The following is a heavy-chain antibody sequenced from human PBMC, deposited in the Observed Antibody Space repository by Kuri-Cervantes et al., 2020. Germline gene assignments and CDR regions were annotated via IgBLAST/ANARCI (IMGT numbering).Heavy chain of an antibody. J-gene: IGHJ2*01. CDR2: ISYDGSNK. V-gene: IGHV3-30*18. Sequence: GESLKISCAASGFTFSSYGMHWVRQAPGKGLEWVAVISYDGSNKYYADSVKGRFTISRDNSKNTLYLQMNSLRAEDTAVYYCAKDSQPEYCSGGSCYFSSAYFDLWGHGTLVTVSS. CDR3: AKDSQPEYCSGGSCYFSSAYFDL. D-gene: IGHD2-15*01. CDR1: GFTFSSYG.